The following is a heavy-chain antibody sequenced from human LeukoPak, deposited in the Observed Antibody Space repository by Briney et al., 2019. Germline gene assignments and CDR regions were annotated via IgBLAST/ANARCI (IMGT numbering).Heavy chain of an antibody. V-gene: IGHV3-30-3*01. CDR2: ISYDGSNK. J-gene: IGHJ6*02. CDR1: GFTFSSYA. CDR3: ARGGYSSGWALGGYYYGMDV. Sequence: QPGGSLRLSCAASGFTFSSYAMHWVCQAPGKGLEWVAVISYDGSNKYYADSVKGRFTISRDNSKNTLYLQMNSLRAEDTAVYYCARGGYSSGWALGGYYYGMDVWGQGTTVTVSS. D-gene: IGHD6-19*01.